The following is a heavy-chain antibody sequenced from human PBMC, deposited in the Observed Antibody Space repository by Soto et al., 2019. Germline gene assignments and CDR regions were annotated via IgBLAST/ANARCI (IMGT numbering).Heavy chain of an antibody. J-gene: IGHJ4*01. Sequence: PSETLSLTCTVSGGSISSYYWSWIRQPPGKGLEWIGYIYYSGSTSYNPSLKSRVTISVDTSKNQFSLKLSSVTAADTAVYYCARGRGVAARPFYDYWGHGTLVTVSS. V-gene: IGHV4-59*01. CDR1: GGSISSYY. CDR2: IYYSGST. D-gene: IGHD6-6*01. CDR3: ARGRGVAARPFYDY.